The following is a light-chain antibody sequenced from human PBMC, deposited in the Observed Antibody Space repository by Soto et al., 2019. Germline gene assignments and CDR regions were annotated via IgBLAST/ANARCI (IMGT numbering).Light chain of an antibody. V-gene: IGLV2-11*01. Sequence: QSVLTQPRSVSGSPGQSVTISCTGTSSDVGGYNYVSWYQRNPDKAPKLMIYDVSKRPSGVPDRFSGSRSGNTASLTISGLQAEDEADYYCCSYAGRYTYVFGTGTTVTV. CDR2: DVS. J-gene: IGLJ1*01. CDR3: CSYAGRYTYV. CDR1: SSDVGGYNY.